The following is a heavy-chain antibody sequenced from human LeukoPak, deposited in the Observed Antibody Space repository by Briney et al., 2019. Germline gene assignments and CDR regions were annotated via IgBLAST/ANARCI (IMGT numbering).Heavy chain of an antibody. Sequence: GASVKVSCTASGYTFTSYGISWVRPAPGQGLEWMGWISAYNGNTNYAQKLQGRVTMTTDTSTSTAYMELRSLRSDDTAVYYCARVPPTGHFDYWGQGTLVTVSS. CDR3: ARVPPTGHFDY. D-gene: IGHD1-1*01. CDR1: GYTFTSYG. V-gene: IGHV1-18*01. CDR2: ISAYNGNT. J-gene: IGHJ4*02.